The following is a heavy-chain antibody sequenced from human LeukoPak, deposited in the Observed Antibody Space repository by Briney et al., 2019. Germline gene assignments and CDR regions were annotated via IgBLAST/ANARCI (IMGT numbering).Heavy chain of an antibody. CDR2: ISDGSTLI. D-gene: IGHD3-22*01. Sequence: GGSLRLSCAASGFSFRNYAMNWVRQAPGKGLEWLAYISDGSTLIYYADSVKGRFTISRDNAKNTLYLQMNSLRAEDTAVYYCARQSSGYLSPFDYWGQGTLVTVSS. J-gene: IGHJ4*02. CDR1: GFSFRNYA. V-gene: IGHV3-48*01. CDR3: ARQSSGYLSPFDY.